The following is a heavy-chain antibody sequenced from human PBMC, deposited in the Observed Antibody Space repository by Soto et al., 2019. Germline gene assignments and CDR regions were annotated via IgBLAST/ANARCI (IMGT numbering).Heavy chain of an antibody. CDR1: GFSLSTSGVG. Sequence: QITLKESGPTLVKPTQTLTLTCTFSGFSLSTSGVGVGWIRQPPGKALEWLALIYWDDDKRYSPSLKSRLTIPKDTSRNQEVLTMTNMDPVDTATDYCARRHRGYYSYGMDVWGQGTTVTVSS. J-gene: IGHJ6*02. CDR3: ARRHRGYYSYGMDV. CDR2: IYWDDDK. V-gene: IGHV2-5*02. D-gene: IGHD3-16*01.